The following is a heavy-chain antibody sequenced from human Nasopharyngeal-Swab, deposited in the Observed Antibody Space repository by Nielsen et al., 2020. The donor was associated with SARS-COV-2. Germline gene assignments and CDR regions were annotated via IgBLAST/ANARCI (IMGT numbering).Heavy chain of an antibody. V-gene: IGHV3-53*01. CDR2: IYSGGST. CDR3: AKDLATVSGYYYGMDV. CDR1: GFTVSSNY. D-gene: IGHD4-17*01. Sequence: GESLKISCAASGFTVSSNYMSWVRQAPGKGLEWVSVIYSGGSTYYADSVKGRFTISRDNSKNTLYLQMNSLRAEDTAVYYCAKDLATVSGYYYGMDVWGQGTTVTVSS. J-gene: IGHJ6*02.